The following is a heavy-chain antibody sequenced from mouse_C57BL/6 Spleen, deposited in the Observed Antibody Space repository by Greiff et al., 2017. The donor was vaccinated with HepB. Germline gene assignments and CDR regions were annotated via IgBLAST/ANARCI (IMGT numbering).Heavy chain of an antibody. CDR3: ARGSYFDY. CDR1: GYTFTSYW. V-gene: IGHV1-50*01. Sequence: QVQLQQPGAELVKPGASVKLSCKASGYTFTSYWMQWAKQRPGQGLEWIGEIDPSDSYTNYNQKFKGKATLTVDTSSSTAYRQLSSLTSEDSAVYYCARGSYFDYWGQGTTLTVSS. J-gene: IGHJ2*01. CDR2: IDPSDSYT.